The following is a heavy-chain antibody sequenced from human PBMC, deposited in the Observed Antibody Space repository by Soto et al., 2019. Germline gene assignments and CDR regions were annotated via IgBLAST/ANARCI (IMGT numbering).Heavy chain of an antibody. J-gene: IGHJ6*03. CDR2: ISSSGNTI. D-gene: IGHD2-2*01. V-gene: IGHV3-11*01. Sequence: GGSLRLSCAASGFTFSDYYMSWIRQAPGKGLEWVSYISSSGNTIYYADSVKGRFTISRDNAKDSLYLQMNSLRAEDTAVYYCARDRTGCSSTSCYGTDYYMDVWGKGTTVTVSS. CDR3: ARDRTGCSSTSCYGTDYYMDV. CDR1: GFTFSDYY.